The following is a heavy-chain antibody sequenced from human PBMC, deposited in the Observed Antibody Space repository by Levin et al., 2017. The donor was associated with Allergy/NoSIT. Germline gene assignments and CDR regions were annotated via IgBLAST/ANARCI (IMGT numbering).Heavy chain of an antibody. D-gene: IGHD4-17*01. CDR2: ISWNSGSI. CDR3: AKDITGPTVTEIRGIDY. J-gene: IGHJ4*02. V-gene: IGHV3-9*01. CDR1: GFTFDDYA. Sequence: GGSLRLSCAASGFTFDDYAMHWVRQAPGKGLEWVSGISWNSGSIGYADSVKGRFTISRDNAKNSLYLQMNSLRAEDTALYYCAKDITGPTVTEIRGIDYWGQGTLVTVSS.